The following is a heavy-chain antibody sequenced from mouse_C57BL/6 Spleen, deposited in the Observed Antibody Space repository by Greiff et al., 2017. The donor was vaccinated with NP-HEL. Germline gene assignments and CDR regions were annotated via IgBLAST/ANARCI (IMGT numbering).Heavy chain of an antibody. Sequence: EVKLVESGGGLVKPGGSLKLSCAASGFTFSDYGMHWVRQAPEKGLEWVAHISSGSSTIYYADTVKGRFTISRDNAKNTLFLQMTSLRSEDTAMYYCARGGGSSLYWYFDVWGTGTTVTVSS. V-gene: IGHV5-17*01. D-gene: IGHD1-1*01. CDR3: ARGGGSSLYWYFDV. CDR2: ISSGSSTI. J-gene: IGHJ1*03. CDR1: GFTFSDYG.